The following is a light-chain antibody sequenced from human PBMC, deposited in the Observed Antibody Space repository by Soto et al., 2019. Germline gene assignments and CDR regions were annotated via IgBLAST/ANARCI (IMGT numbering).Light chain of an antibody. CDR3: QQYNNWPRT. V-gene: IGKV3-15*01. CDR1: QSVSSK. J-gene: IGKJ3*01. Sequence: EIVMTQSPATLSESPGERATLSCRASQSVSSKLGWYQQKPGQAPRLLIYGASIRPTGIPARFSGSGSGTEFTLTISSQQSEDFAVYYCQQYNNWPRTFGPGTKVDIK. CDR2: GAS.